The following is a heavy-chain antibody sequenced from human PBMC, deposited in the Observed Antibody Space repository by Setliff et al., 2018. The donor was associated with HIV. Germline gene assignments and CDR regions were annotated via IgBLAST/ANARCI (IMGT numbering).Heavy chain of an antibody. D-gene: IGHD3-10*01. Sequence: SETLSLTCSVSGHSISSGYYWGWIRQPPGKGLEWIGSISHSGTTYYNPSLKSRVTISVDTSKNQFSLKLTSVTAADTAVYYCARSWGSGSYPYWGQGTLVTVSS. CDR1: GHSISSGYY. J-gene: IGHJ4*02. V-gene: IGHV4-38-2*02. CDR3: ARSWGSGSYPY. CDR2: ISHSGTT.